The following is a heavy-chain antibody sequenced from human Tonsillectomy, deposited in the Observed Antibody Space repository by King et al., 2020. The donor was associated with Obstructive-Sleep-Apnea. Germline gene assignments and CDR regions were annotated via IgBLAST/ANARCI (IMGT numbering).Heavy chain of an antibody. J-gene: IGHJ4*02. V-gene: IGHV3-30*18. Sequence: VQLVESGGGVVQPGRSLRLSCAASGFTFSSYGMHWVRQAPGKGLEWVAVISYDGSNKYYADSVKGRFTISRDNSKNTLYLQMNSLRAEDTAVYYCAKSRSSSWYGVGGDFDYWGQGTLVTVSS. CDR1: GFTFSSYG. CDR2: ISYDGSNK. D-gene: IGHD6-13*01. CDR3: AKSRSSSWYGVGGDFDY.